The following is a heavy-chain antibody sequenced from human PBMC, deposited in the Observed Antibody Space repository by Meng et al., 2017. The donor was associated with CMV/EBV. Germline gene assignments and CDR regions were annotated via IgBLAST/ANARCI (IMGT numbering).Heavy chain of an antibody. J-gene: IGHJ6*02. D-gene: IGHD4-17*01. CDR1: GFTVSSNY. V-gene: IGHV3-53*01. CDR2: IYSGGST. Sequence: GESLKISCAASGFTVSSNYMSWVRQAPGKGLEWVSVIYSGGSTYYADSVKGRFTISRDNSKNTLYLQMNSLRAEDTAVYYCARDKVLSLRGGDYYYGMDVWGQGTTVTVSS. CDR3: ARDKVLSLRGGDYYYGMDV.